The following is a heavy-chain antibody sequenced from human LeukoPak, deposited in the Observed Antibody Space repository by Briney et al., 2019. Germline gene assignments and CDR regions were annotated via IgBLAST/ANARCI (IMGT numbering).Heavy chain of an antibody. Sequence: PSETLSLTCTVSGGSISSGDYYWSWIRQPPGKGLEWIGYIYYSGSTYYNPSLKSRVTISVDTSKNQFSLKLGSVTAADTAVYYCARGFAPPYCSGGSCYELDWFDPWGQGTLVTVSS. D-gene: IGHD2-15*01. CDR1: GGSISSGDYY. CDR2: IYYSGST. J-gene: IGHJ5*02. CDR3: ARGFAPPYCSGGSCYELDWFDP. V-gene: IGHV4-30-4*01.